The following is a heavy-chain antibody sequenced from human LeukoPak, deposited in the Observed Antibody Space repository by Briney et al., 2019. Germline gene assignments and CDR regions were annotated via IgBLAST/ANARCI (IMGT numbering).Heavy chain of an antibody. CDR3: ARANRVSLYYFDY. CDR1: GGSISSGSYY. J-gene: IGHJ4*02. Sequence: SETLSLTCTVSGGSISSGSYYWSWIRQPAGKGLEWIGRIYTSGSTNYNPSLKSRVTISVDTSKNQFSLKLSSVTAADTAVYYCARANRVSLYYFDYWGQGTLVTVSP. D-gene: IGHD5/OR15-5a*01. CDR2: IYTSGST. V-gene: IGHV4-61*02.